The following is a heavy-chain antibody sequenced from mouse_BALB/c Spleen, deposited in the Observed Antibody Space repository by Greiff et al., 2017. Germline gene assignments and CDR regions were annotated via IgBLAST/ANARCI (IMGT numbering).Heavy chain of an antibody. V-gene: IGHV3-6*02. CDR1: GYSITSGYY. D-gene: IGHD1-1*01. CDR3: AREGELLAY. J-gene: IGHJ3*01. CDR2: ISYDGSN. Sequence: EVQLQQSGPGLVKPSQSLSLTCSVTGYSITSGYYWNWIRQFPGNKLEWMGYISYDGSNNYNPSLKNRISITRDTSKNQFFLKLNSVTTEDTATYYCAREGELLAYWGQGTLVTVSA.